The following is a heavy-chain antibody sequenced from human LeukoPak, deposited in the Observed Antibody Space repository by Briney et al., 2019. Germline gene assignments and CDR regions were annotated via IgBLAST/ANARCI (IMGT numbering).Heavy chain of an antibody. CDR1: GYTFTSYD. CDR3: ARSPAKTYYDILTGLPGSYYYYMDV. V-gene: IGHV1-8*01. D-gene: IGHD3-9*01. J-gene: IGHJ6*03. Sequence: ASVKVSCKASGYTFTSYDINWVRQATGQGLEWMGWMNPNSGNTGYARKFQGRVTMTRNTSISTAYMELSSLRSEDTAVYYCARSPAKTYYDILTGLPGSYYYYMDVWGKGTTVTVSS. CDR2: MNPNSGNT.